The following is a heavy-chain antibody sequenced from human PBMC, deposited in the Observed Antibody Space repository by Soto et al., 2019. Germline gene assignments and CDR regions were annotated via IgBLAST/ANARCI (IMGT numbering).Heavy chain of an antibody. D-gene: IGHD3-22*01. J-gene: IGHJ4*02. CDR2: ISAYNGNT. CDR1: GYTFTSYG. Sequence: ASVKVSCKASGYTFTSYGISWVRQAPGQGLEWMGWISAYNGNTNYAQKLQGRVTMTTDTSTSTAYMELRSLRSDDTAVYYCARPASFYYDSSGYLEYFDYWGQGTLVTVSS. CDR3: ARPASFYYDSSGYLEYFDY. V-gene: IGHV1-18*04.